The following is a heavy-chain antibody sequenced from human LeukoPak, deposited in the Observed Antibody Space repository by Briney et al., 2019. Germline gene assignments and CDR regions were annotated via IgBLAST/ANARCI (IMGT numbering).Heavy chain of an antibody. D-gene: IGHD1-26*01. CDR2: IYYSGST. CDR1: GGSISSFY. J-gene: IGHJ4*02. CDR3: ARAYSGSYSPFDY. Sequence: SETLSLTCTVSGGSISSFYWSWIRQPPGKGLEWIGYIYYSGSTNYNPSLKSRVTISVDTSKNQFSLQLSSVTAADTAVYYCARAYSGSYSPFDYWGQGTLVTVSS. V-gene: IGHV4-59*01.